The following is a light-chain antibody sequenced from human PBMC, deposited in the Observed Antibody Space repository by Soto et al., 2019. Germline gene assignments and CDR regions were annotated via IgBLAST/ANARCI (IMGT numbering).Light chain of an antibody. V-gene: IGKV1-5*01. CDR3: QQYNSYSGT. CDR2: DAS. J-gene: IGKJ1*01. CDR1: QSISSW. Sequence: DIQMTQSPSTLSASVGDRVTITCRASQSISSWLAWYQQKPGKAPKLLIYDASSLESGVPSRFSGSGSGTEFTLTISSLQPDDFATYYCQQYNSYSGTFGHGTRWIS.